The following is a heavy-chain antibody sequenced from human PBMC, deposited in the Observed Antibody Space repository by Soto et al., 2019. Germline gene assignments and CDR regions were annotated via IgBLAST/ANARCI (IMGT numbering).Heavy chain of an antibody. CDR2: TYYRSKWYN. CDR3: ARETPDPSPSNWFDP. J-gene: IGHJ5*02. CDR1: GDSVSSNSAA. Sequence: KQSPTLSLTCAISGDSVSSNSAAWNWIRQSPSRGLEWLGRTYYRSKWYNDYAVSVKSRITINPDTSKNQFSLQLNSVTPEDTAVYYCARETPDPSPSNWFDPWGQGTLVTVSS. V-gene: IGHV6-1*01.